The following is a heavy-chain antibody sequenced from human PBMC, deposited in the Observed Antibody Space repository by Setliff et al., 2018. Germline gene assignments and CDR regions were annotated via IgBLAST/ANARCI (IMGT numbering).Heavy chain of an antibody. J-gene: IGHJ4*02. V-gene: IGHV3-15*01. CDR3: TTGSVCVGDCYSGRLNY. D-gene: IGHD2-21*02. CDR1: GFTFSGYY. Sequence: GGSLRLSCAASGFTFSGYYMQWVRQAPGKGLEWVGRIKTKTDGGTTDYAAPVKGRFTISRDDSRNTLYLQMNSLKTEDTAVYYCTTGSVCVGDCYSGRLNYWGQGTLVTVSS. CDR2: IKTKTDGGTT.